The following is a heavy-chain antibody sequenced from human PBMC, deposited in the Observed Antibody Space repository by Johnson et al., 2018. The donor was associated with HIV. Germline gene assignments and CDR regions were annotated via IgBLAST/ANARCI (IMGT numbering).Heavy chain of an antibody. CDR2: IRSKAFGGTP. V-gene: IGHV3-49*04. CDR1: GFSFTNAW. D-gene: IGHD2-21*02. CDR3: AGGRDLRAFDL. J-gene: IGHJ3*01. Sequence: VQLVESGGGLVHPGGSLRLSCAASGFSFTNAWMNWVRQAPGKGLEWVGFIRSKAFGGTPDYAASVKDRFTISRDDSKSIAYLQMNSLKIEDTAVYFCAGGRDLRAFDLWGQGTLVTVSS.